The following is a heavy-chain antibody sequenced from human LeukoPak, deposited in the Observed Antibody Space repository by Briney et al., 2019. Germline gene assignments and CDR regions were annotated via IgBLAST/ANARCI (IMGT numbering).Heavy chain of an antibody. Sequence: GGSLRLSCAASGFDFSSNWMHWVRHAPGQGLVWVSRIKGDGISTNYGDSVKGRFTISRDIAKNTLYLQMNSLRAEDTGVYYCAKDHYWSIDYWGRGTLVTVSS. J-gene: IGHJ4*02. CDR3: AKDHYWSIDY. CDR1: GFDFSSNW. D-gene: IGHD3-3*01. V-gene: IGHV3-74*01. CDR2: IKGDGIST.